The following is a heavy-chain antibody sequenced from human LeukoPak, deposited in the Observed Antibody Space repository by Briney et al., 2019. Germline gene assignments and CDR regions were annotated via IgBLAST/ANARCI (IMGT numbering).Heavy chain of an antibody. Sequence: GGSLRLSCAASGFTVSSYYMTWVRQAPGKGLEWFSVIYNGGNTYYADSVKGRFTFSRDISKNTLYLQMNSLRAEDTAVYYCARDLGSISDYWGQGTLVTVSS. CDR1: GFTVSSYY. V-gene: IGHV3-66*01. CDR2: IYNGGNT. D-gene: IGHD7-27*01. CDR3: ARDLGSISDY. J-gene: IGHJ4*02.